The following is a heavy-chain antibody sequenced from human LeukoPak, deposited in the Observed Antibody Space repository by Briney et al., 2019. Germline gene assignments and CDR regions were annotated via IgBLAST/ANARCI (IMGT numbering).Heavy chain of an antibody. J-gene: IGHJ4*02. V-gene: IGHV3-21*04. Sequence: GGSLRLSCAASGFTFSSYTMNWVRQAPGKGLEWVSSISTSSSYIYYADSVKGRFTISRDNFQNTLDLQMSSLRAEDTAVYFCAKGSTSSRPYYFDYWGQGALVTVSS. CDR2: ISTSSSYI. CDR1: GFTFSSYT. CDR3: AKGSTSSRPYYFDY. D-gene: IGHD2-2*01.